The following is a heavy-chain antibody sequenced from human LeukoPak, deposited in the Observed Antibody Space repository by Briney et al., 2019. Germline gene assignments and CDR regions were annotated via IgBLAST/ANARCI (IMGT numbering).Heavy chain of an antibody. CDR1: GGSFSGYY. Sequence: SETLSLTCAVYGGSFSGYYWSWIRQPPGKGLEWIGEINHSGSTNYNPSLKSRVTISVDTSKNQFSLKLSSVTAADTAVYYCASWIAAAGFDYWGQGTLVTVSS. J-gene: IGHJ4*02. D-gene: IGHD6-13*01. V-gene: IGHV4-34*01. CDR3: ASWIAAAGFDY. CDR2: INHSGST.